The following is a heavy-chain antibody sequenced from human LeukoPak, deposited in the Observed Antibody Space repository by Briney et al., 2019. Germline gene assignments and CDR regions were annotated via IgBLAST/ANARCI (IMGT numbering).Heavy chain of an antibody. D-gene: IGHD4-17*01. CDR2: MNPNSGNT. J-gene: IGHJ4*02. CDR3: ARVPPTVTYYFDY. Sequence: ASVKVSCKAFGYTFTSYDINWVRQATGQGLEWMGWMNPNSGNTGYAQKFQGRVTMTRNTSISTAYMELSSLRSEDTAVYYCARVPPTVTYYFDYWGQGTLVTVSS. V-gene: IGHV1-8*01. CDR1: GYTFTSYD.